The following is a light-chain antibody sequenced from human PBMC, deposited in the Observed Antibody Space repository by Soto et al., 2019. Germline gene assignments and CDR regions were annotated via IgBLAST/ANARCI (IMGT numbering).Light chain of an antibody. V-gene: IGLV3-21*04. J-gene: IGLJ2*01. CDR3: QVWGSNADPYVL. Sequence: SSELTQPPSVSEAPGKTARITCGGDNIAGKSVHWYQLKPGQAPVLIIYNDDDRPSGIPERFSGSNSGNTATLTVSWVEAGDQADYYCQVWGSNADPYVLFGGGTKVTVL. CDR1: NIAGKS. CDR2: NDD.